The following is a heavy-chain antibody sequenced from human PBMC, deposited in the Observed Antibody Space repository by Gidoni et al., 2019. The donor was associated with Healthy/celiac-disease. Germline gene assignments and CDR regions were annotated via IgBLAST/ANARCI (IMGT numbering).Heavy chain of an antibody. CDR1: GGSISSGDSY. D-gene: IGHD3-3*01. Sequence: QVQLQESGPGLVKPSQTLSLPCTVSGGSISSGDSYWSWIRQPPGKGLEWIGYIYYSGSTYYNPSLKSRVTISVDTSKNQFSLKRSAVTAADTAVYYCARARSTYDFWSGYYGAVNWFDPWGQGTLVTVSS. CDR3: ARARSTYDFWSGYYGAVNWFDP. J-gene: IGHJ5*02. V-gene: IGHV4-30-4*01. CDR2: IYYSGST.